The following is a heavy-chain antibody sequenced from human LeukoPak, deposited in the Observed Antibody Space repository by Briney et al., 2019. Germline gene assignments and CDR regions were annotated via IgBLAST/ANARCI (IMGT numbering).Heavy chain of an antibody. Sequence: SQTLSLTCAISGDSFSTNSVAWNWIRQSPSRGLEWLGRTYYRSKFYNDYAVSVKGRITINPDTSKNQFSLQLSSVTPEDTAVYYCARGRNSGSDYWGQGTLVTVSS. J-gene: IGHJ4*02. CDR2: TYYRSKFYN. CDR1: GDSFSTNSVA. D-gene: IGHD6-19*01. V-gene: IGHV6-1*01. CDR3: ARGRNSGSDY.